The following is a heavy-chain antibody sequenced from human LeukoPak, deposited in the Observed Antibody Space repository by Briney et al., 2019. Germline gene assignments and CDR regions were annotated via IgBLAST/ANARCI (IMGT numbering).Heavy chain of an antibody. J-gene: IGHJ3*02. CDR3: ATIAVANHDAFDI. Sequence: GGSLRLSCAASGFTFGSYAMHWVRQTPGKGLEWVAVISYDGSNKYYADSVKGRFTISRDNSKNTLYLQMNSLRAEDTAVYYCATIAVANHDAFDIWGQGTMVTVSS. CDR2: ISYDGSNK. V-gene: IGHV3-30*01. D-gene: IGHD6-19*01. CDR1: GFTFGSYA.